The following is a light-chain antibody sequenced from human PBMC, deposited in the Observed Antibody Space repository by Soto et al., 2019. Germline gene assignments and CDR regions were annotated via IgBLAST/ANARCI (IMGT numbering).Light chain of an antibody. CDR2: RAA. CDR3: QQFGGSLYI. Sequence: VWPQPPENMSLSPGERAALSCRSSQSINSAYLALYQQKSGQAPRLLIYRAATRATGIPDRFSGSGSGTDFTLTISGLEPEDFAVYYCQQFGGSLYIFGQGTKL. CDR1: QSINSAY. V-gene: IGKV3-20*01. J-gene: IGKJ2*01.